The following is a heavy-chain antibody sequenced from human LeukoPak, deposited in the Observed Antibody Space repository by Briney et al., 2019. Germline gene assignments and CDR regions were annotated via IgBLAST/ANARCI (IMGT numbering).Heavy chain of an antibody. CDR3: ARDGPGGSYVY. V-gene: IGHV1-18*01. Sequence: GASVKVSCKASGYTFTNYGISWVRQAPGQGLAWMGWISVYNGNTNYAQKLQGRVTMTTDTSTSTAYMELRSLRSDDTAVYYCARDGPGGSYVYWGQGTLVTVSS. CDR2: ISVYNGNT. D-gene: IGHD1-26*01. J-gene: IGHJ4*02. CDR1: GYTFTNYG.